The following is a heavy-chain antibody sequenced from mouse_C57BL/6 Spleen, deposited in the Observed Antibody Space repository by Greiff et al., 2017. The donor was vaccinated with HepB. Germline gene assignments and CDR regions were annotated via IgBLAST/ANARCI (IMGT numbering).Heavy chain of an antibody. CDR1: GYAFSSYW. J-gene: IGHJ3*01. Sequence: VQLVESGAELVKPGASVKISCKASGYAFSSYWMNWVKQRPGKGLEWIGQIYPGDGDTNYNGKFKGKATLTADKSSSTAYMQLSSLTSEDSAVYFCARSLYDYSWFAYWGQGTLVTVSA. CDR3: ARSLYDYSWFAY. D-gene: IGHD2-4*01. CDR2: IYPGDGDT. V-gene: IGHV1-80*01.